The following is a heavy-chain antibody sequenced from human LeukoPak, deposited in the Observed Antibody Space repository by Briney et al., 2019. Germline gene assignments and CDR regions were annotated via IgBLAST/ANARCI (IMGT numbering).Heavy chain of an antibody. Sequence: ASVKVSCKVSGYTLTELSMHWVRQAPGKGLEWMGGFDPEDGETIHAQKFQGRVTMTEDTSTDTAYMELSSLRSEDTAVYYCATARVLYCSSTSCYPPDAFDIWGQGTMVTVSS. V-gene: IGHV1-24*01. CDR3: ATARVLYCSSTSCYPPDAFDI. J-gene: IGHJ3*02. CDR1: GYTLTELS. D-gene: IGHD2-2*01. CDR2: FDPEDGET.